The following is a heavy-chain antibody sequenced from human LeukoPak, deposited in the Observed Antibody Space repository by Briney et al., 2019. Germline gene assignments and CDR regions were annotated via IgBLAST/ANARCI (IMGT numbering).Heavy chain of an antibody. V-gene: IGHV3-49*04. J-gene: IGHJ6*02. CDR3: ARDRGGWQLSYNHYYYGMDV. CDR1: GFTFGDYA. CDR2: IRSKAYGGTT. Sequence: PGRSLRLSCTTSGFTFGDYAMSWVRQAPGKGLEWVGFIRSKAYGGTTEYAASVKGRFTISRDDSKSIAYLQMNSLKTEDTAVYFCARDRGGWQLSYNHYYYGMDVWGQGTTVTVSS. D-gene: IGHD6-19*01.